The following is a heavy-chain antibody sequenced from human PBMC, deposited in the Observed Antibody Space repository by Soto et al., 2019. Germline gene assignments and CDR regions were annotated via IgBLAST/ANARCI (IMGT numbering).Heavy chain of an antibody. V-gene: IGHV1-69*12. D-gene: IGHD3-10*01. J-gene: IGHJ6*02. CDR1: GGTFSNYV. CDR2: ITPMFGTA. Sequence: QVQLVQSGAEVKKPGSSVKVSCKASGGTFSNYVISWVRQAPGQWLEWMGEITPMFGTANYAQRFQGRVTITADESTSTGYMELSSLRSEDTAVYYCARGGSHYYYAMDVWGQGTTVTVSS. CDR3: ARGGSHYYYAMDV.